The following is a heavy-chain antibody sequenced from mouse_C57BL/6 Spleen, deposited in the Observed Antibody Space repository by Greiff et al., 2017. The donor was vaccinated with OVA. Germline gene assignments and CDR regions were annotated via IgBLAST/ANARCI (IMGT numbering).Heavy chain of an antibody. D-gene: IGHD1-1*01. CDR1: GYTFTSYW. CDR3: AREVEDTDAMDY. V-gene: IGHV1-69*01. Sequence: VQLQQPGAELVMPGASVKLSCKASGYTFTSYWMHWVKQRPGQGLEWIGEIDPSDSYTNYNQKFKGKFTLTVDKSTNTEYMQLSSLTSEDSAIYYCAREVEDTDAMDYWGQGTSVTVSS. J-gene: IGHJ4*01. CDR2: IDPSDSYT.